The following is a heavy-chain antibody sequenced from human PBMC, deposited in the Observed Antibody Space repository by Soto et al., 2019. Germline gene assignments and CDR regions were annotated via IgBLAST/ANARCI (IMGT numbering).Heavy chain of an antibody. Sequence: QVQLVESGGGVVQPGRSLRLSCAASGFTFSSYGMHWVRQAPGKGLEWVAVISYDGSNKYYADSVKGRFTISRDNSKNTLYLQMNSLRAEDTAVYYCAKDCGQYGEGYFDYWGQGTLVTVSS. CDR1: GFTFSSYG. CDR3: AKDCGQYGEGYFDY. CDR2: ISYDGSNK. V-gene: IGHV3-30*18. J-gene: IGHJ4*02. D-gene: IGHD4-17*01.